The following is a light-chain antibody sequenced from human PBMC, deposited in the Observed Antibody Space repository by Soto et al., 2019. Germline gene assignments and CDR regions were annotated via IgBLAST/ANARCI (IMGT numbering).Light chain of an antibody. CDR3: QPYCSSPLT. CDR2: GAS. CDR1: QSVSSSY. Sequence: EIVLTQSPGTLSLSPGERATLSCRASQSVSSSYLAWYQQKPGQAPRLLIYGASSRATGIPDRFSGSGSGTDFTLTISRLEPEYVAVAYCQPYCSSPLTFGGGTKVEIK. V-gene: IGKV3-20*01. J-gene: IGKJ4*01.